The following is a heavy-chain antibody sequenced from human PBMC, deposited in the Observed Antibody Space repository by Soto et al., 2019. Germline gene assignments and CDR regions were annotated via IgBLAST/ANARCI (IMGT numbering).Heavy chain of an antibody. CDR1: GFTFSSYW. J-gene: IGHJ6*02. CDR3: ARDYYDFWRCYRY. Sequence: VGSLRLSCAASGFTFSSYWLSWVRQAPGKGLEWVANIKQDGSEKYYVDSVKGRFTISRDNAKNSLYLQMNSLRAEDTAVFYWARDYYDFWRCYRYWGQGTTVTVSS. V-gene: IGHV3-7*03. CDR2: IKQDGSEK. D-gene: IGHD3-3*01.